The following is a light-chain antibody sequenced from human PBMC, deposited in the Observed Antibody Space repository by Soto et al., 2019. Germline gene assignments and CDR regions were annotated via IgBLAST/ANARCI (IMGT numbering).Light chain of an antibody. V-gene: IGKV3-20*01. CDR3: QQYGRSPFT. CDR2: GAS. CDR1: QRIANNF. Sequence: EVVLTQSPVTLSLSPGERATLSCRASQRIANNFLAWFQQKPGQPPTLLIYGASTRASGIPDRFSGSGSGTDFALTISRLEPGDFAVYYWQQYGRSPFTFGQGTKLQIK. J-gene: IGKJ2*01.